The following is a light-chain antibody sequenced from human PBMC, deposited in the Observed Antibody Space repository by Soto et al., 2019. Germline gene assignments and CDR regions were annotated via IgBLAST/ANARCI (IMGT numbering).Light chain of an antibody. CDR2: DAS. CDR3: QQHISWPLT. Sequence: EIVLTLSPGALSLSPRERATLSCRAIHSLSNSELAWYQQKPGQAPRLLVYDASNRATGIPTRFSGSGSGTDFTLTISNLEPEDFAVYYCQQHISWPLTFGGGTRLEI. J-gene: IGKJ5*01. CDR1: HSLSNSE. V-gene: IGKV3-11*01.